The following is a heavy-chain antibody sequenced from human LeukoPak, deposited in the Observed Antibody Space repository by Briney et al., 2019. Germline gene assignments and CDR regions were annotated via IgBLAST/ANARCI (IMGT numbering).Heavy chain of an antibody. J-gene: IGHJ3*02. V-gene: IGHV3-9*01. CDR1: GFTFGDFA. CDR2: ISWNSDNI. D-gene: IGHD3-10*01. CDR3: AKDLNSGSYPTDAFDM. Sequence: PGRSLRLSCAASGFTFGDFAMHWVRQAPGRGLEWVSGISWNSDNIGYVDSVEGRFTISRDNAKNSLYLQMNSLRAEDTALYYCAKDLNSGSYPTDAFDMWGQGTMVTVSS.